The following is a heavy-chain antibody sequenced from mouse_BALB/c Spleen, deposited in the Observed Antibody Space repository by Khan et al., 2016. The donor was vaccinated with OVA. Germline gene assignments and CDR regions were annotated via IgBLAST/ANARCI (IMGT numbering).Heavy chain of an antibody. V-gene: IGHV1-18*01. CDR1: GYSFTDYT. CDR2: INPYNDVS. J-gene: IGHJ2*01. Sequence: VRLQQSGPELVKPGASMKISCKASGYSFTDYTMNWVKQSHGKNLEWIGLINPYNDVSIYNQKFKGKATLTVDKSSSTAYMELISLTSEDSAVYYCTRGNWDSWGQGTTLTVSS. CDR3: TRGNWDS.